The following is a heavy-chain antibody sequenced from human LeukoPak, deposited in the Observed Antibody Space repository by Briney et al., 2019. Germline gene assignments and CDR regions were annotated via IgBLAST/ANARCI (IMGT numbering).Heavy chain of an antibody. CDR1: GFTFSTFA. D-gene: IGHD4-17*01. J-gene: IGHJ6*02. CDR2: ISYDGSKE. CDR3: ARATVTNNYYYFYGMDV. V-gene: IGHV3-30*01. Sequence: GGSLRLSCAASGFTFSTFAMNWVRQAPGKGLEWVAVISYDGSKEYYADSVKGRFSISRDNSKNTLYLQMDSLRAEDTAVYYCARATVTNNYYYFYGMDVWGQGTTVTVSS.